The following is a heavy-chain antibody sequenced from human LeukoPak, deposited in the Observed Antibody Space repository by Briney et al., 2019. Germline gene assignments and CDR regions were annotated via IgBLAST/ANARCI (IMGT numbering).Heavy chain of an antibody. CDR2: ISSSSSTI. V-gene: IGHV3-48*01. CDR3: AREEVATIIDY. J-gene: IGHJ4*02. Sequence: GVSLRLSCAASGFTLSSYSMNWVRQAPGKGLEWVSYISSSSSTIYYADSVKGRFTISRDNAKNSLYLQMNSLRAEDTAVYYCAREEVATIIDYWGQGTLVTVSS. D-gene: IGHD5-12*01. CDR1: GFTLSSYS.